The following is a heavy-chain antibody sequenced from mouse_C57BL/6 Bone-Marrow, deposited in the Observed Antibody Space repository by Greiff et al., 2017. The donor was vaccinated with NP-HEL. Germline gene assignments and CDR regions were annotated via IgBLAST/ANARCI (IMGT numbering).Heavy chain of an antibody. J-gene: IGHJ1*03. CDR2: IWRGGST. D-gene: IGHD1-1*01. Sequence: VKLVESGPGLVQPSQSLSITCTVSGFSLTSYGVHWVRQSPGKGLEWLGVIWRGGSTDYNAAFMSRLSITKDNSKSQVFFKMNSLQADDTAIYYCAIGSIYWYFDVWGTGTTVTVSS. V-gene: IGHV2-5*01. CDR1: GFSLTSYG. CDR3: AIGSIYWYFDV.